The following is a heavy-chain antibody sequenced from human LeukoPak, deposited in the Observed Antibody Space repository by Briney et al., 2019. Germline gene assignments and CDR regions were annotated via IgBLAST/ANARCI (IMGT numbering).Heavy chain of an antibody. CDR1: GFTFSSYA. J-gene: IGHJ2*01. D-gene: IGHD6-19*01. CDR3: ARSQWLVSGYYWYFDL. CDR2: ISYDGSNK. V-gene: IGHV3-30-3*01. Sequence: GGSLRLSCAASGFTFSSYAMHWVRQAPGKGLEWVAVISYDGSNKYYADSVKGRFTISRDNSKNTLYLQMNSLRAEDTAVYYCARSQWLVSGYYWYFDLWGRGTLVTVSS.